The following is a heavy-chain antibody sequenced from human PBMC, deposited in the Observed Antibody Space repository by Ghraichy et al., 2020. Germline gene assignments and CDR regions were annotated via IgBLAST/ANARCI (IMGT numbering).Heavy chain of an antibody. V-gene: IGHV4-30-4*01. CDR1: GVSITRGDYY. CDR3: ARGATTMTMFNWFDP. J-gene: IGHJ5*02. D-gene: IGHD4-17*01. Sequence: SETLSLTCTVSGVSITRGDYYWSWIRQSPGKGLEWIGYISYTGSAYYNPSLKSRLSISVDTSNNKLSLRVTSVTAADTAVYYCARGATTMTMFNWFDPWGQGTLVTVSS. CDR2: ISYTGSA.